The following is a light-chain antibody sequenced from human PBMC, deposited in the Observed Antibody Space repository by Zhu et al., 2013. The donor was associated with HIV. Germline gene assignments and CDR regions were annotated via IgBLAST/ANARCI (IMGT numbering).Light chain of an antibody. CDR1: QSVTTY. V-gene: IGKV3-11*01. CDR3: QQRNSWPLT. J-gene: IGKJ3*01. Sequence: EIVLTQSPATLSLSPGEGATLSCRASQSVTTYLAWYRQKPGQAPRLLIYDASNRATGIAARFSGSGSGTDFTLTISSLEPEDFGVYYCQQRNSWPLTFGPGTKVDIK. CDR2: DAS.